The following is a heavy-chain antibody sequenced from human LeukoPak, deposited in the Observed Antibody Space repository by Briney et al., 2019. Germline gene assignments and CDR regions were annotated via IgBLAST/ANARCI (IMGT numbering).Heavy chain of an antibody. V-gene: IGHV3-23*01. CDR2: LSGSGSIT. D-gene: IGHD1-1*01. Sequence: GGSLRLSCTASGFNFHNFAMNWVRQAPGEGLEWVSTLSGSGSITYYADSVKGRFTISRDDSKNTVYLQMNRLRADDTAVYYCAYLGLSSDWNDVPGPQTDHWGQGTLVSVSS. J-gene: IGHJ4*02. CDR3: AYLGLSSDWNDVPGPQTDH. CDR1: GFNFHNFA.